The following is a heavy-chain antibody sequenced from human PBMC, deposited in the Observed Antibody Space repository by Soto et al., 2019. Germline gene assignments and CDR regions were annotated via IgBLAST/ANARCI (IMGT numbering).Heavy chain of an antibody. J-gene: IGHJ6*02. Sequence: QVQLVQSGAEVKKPGASVKVSCKASGYTFTSYAMHWVRQAPGQRLEWMGWINAGNGNTKYSQKFQGRVTITRDTSASTAYMELSSLRSEDTAVYYCARRGYRNYYYNGMDVWGQGTTVTVSS. D-gene: IGHD5-18*01. CDR2: INAGNGNT. CDR1: GYTFTSYA. V-gene: IGHV1-3*01. CDR3: ARRGYRNYYYNGMDV.